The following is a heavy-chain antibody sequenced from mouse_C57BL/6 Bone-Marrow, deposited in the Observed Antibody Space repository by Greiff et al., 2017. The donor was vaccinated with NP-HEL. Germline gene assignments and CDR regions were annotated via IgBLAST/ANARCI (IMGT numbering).Heavy chain of an antibody. J-gene: IGHJ3*01. Sequence: EVKLVESGGDLVKPGGSLKLSCAASGFTFSSYGMSWVRQTPDKRLEWVATISSGGSYTYYPDSVKGRFTISRDNAKNTLYLQMSSLTSEDTAMYYWASPYDYDVAWFAYWGQGTLVTVSA. D-gene: IGHD2-4*01. CDR3: ASPYDYDVAWFAY. CDR1: GFTFSSYG. CDR2: ISSGGSYT. V-gene: IGHV5-6*01.